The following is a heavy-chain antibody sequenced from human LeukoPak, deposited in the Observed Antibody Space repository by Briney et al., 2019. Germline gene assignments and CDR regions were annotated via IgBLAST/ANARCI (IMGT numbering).Heavy chain of an antibody. J-gene: IGHJ4*02. CDR1: GFTFSTYS. D-gene: IGHD6-6*01. CDR2: ISGSSSYI. Sequence: PGGSLRLSCAASGFTFSTYSMNWVRQAPGKGLEWVSSISGSSSYIYYADSVKGRFTISRDSAQNSLYLQMNSLRDEDTAVYYCARDYSSSDRKDYWGQGTLVTVSS. V-gene: IGHV3-21*01. CDR3: ARDYSSSDRKDY.